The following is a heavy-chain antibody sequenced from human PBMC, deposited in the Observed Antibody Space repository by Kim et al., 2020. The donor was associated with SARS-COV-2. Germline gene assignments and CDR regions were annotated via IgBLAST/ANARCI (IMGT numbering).Heavy chain of an antibody. V-gene: IGHV4-39*01. D-gene: IGHD1-26*01. J-gene: IGHJ3*02. CDR3: ARLLVGSNRGGAFDI. CDR1: GGSISSSSYY. Sequence: SETLSLTCTVSGGSISSSSYYWGWIRQPPGKGLEWIGSIYYSGSTYYNPSLKSRVTISVDTSKNQFSLKLSSVTAADTAVYYFARLLVGSNRGGAFDIWGQGTMVTVSS. CDR2: IYYSGST.